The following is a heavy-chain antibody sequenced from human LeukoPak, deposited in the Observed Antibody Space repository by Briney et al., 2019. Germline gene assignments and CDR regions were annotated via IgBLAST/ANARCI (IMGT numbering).Heavy chain of an antibody. CDR1: GFTFSSYW. J-gene: IGHJ4*02. Sequence: PGGSLRLSCAASGFTFSSYWMHWVRQAPGKGLVWVSRINSDGSSTSYADSVKGRFTISRDDAKNTLYLQMNSLRAEDTAVYYCARARRPTGGDYFYWGQGTLVTVSS. D-gene: IGHD4-17*01. CDR3: ARARRPTGGDYFY. V-gene: IGHV3-74*01. CDR2: INSDGSST.